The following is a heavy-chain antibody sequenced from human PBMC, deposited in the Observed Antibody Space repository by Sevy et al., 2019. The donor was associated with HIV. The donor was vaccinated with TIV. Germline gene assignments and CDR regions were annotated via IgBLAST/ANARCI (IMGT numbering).Heavy chain of an antibody. Sequence: ASVKVSCKASGYTFTGYYMHWVRQAPGQGLEWMGWINPNSGGTNYAQKFQGRVTMTRDTSISTAHMELSRLRSDDTAVYYCAIIGYCSSTSCSPYYYYGMDVWGQGTTVTVSS. CDR1: GYTFTGYY. D-gene: IGHD2-2*01. CDR2: INPNSGGT. V-gene: IGHV1-2*02. J-gene: IGHJ6*02. CDR3: AIIGYCSSTSCSPYYYYGMDV.